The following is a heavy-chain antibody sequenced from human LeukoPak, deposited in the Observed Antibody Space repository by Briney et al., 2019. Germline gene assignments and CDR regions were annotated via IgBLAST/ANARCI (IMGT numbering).Heavy chain of an antibody. Sequence: PGGSLRLSCAVSGFTFSSYWMTWVRQVPGKGLQWVANKNQDGREKYYMDSMKGRLNISRDNTENSVFLQLTSLRPEDTGIYFCAKGRDYGDYWGQGTLVAVSS. CDR2: KNQDGREK. J-gene: IGHJ4*02. CDR3: AKGRDYGDY. CDR1: GFTFSSYW. V-gene: IGHV3-7*01.